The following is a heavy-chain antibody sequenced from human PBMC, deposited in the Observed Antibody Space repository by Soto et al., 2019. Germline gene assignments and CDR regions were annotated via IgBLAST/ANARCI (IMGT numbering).Heavy chain of an antibody. D-gene: IGHD4-17*01. CDR2: IYPGDSDT. CDR3: ARRPATTVVSGVFDY. Sequence: GESLKISCKGSGYSFTSYWIGWVRQMPGKGLEWMGIIYPGDSDTRYSPSFQGQVTISADKSISTAYLQWSSLKASDTAMYYCARRPATTVVSGVFDYWGQGTLVTVSS. J-gene: IGHJ4*02. CDR1: GYSFTSYW. V-gene: IGHV5-51*01.